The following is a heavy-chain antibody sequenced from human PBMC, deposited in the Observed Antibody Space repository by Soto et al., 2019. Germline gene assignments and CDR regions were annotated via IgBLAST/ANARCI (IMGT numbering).Heavy chain of an antibody. V-gene: IGHV3-15*07. Sequence: GGPLRLSWAASGFTLSNAWMNWVRQAPGKWLEWVGRIKSKTDGGTTDYAAPVKGRFTISRDDSKNTLYLQMNSLKTEDTAVYYCTTLTWIVVVIQPSDAFDNWGQGTMVTVSS. D-gene: IGHD3-22*01. CDR1: GFTLSNAW. CDR3: TTLTWIVVVIQPSDAFDN. J-gene: IGHJ3*02. CDR2: IKSKTDGGTT.